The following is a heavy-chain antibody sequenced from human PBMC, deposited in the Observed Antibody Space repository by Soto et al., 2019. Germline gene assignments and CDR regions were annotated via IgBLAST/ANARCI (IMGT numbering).Heavy chain of an antibody. Sequence: QVQLVQSGAEVKKPGASVKVSCKASGYTFTSYAMHWVRQAPGQRLEWMGWINAGNGNTKYSQKFQGRVTITRDTSASTAYMELSSLRSEDTAVYYCAREDRLAGYFDLWGRGTLVTVSS. J-gene: IGHJ2*01. CDR2: INAGNGNT. V-gene: IGHV1-3*01. D-gene: IGHD3-16*01. CDR3: AREDRLAGYFDL. CDR1: GYTFTSYA.